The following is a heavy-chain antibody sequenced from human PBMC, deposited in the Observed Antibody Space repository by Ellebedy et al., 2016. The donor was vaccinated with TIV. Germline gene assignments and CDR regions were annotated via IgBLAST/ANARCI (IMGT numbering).Heavy chain of an antibody. CDR1: GYTFTSYY. CDR2: INPSGGST. J-gene: IGHJ3*02. CDR3: ARGRDREGADYVWGGRDAFDI. Sequence: ASVKVSCKASGYTFTSYYMHWVRQAPGQGLEWMGIINPSGGSTSYAQKFQGRVTMTRDTSTSTVYMELSSLRCEDMAVDNCARGRDREGADYVWGGRDAFDIWGQGTMVTVSS. D-gene: IGHD3-16*01. V-gene: IGHV1-46*01.